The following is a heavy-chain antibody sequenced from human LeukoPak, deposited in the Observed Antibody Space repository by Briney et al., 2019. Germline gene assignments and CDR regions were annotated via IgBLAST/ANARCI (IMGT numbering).Heavy chain of an antibody. D-gene: IGHD3-22*01. J-gene: IGHJ4*02. V-gene: IGHV4-61*02. CDR3: AATVGWAMIVGGYFDY. CDR1: GDSISSGGYY. CDR2: SSSSGST. Sequence: PSETLSLTCTVSGDSISSGGYYWSWIRQPAGKGLEWFGRSSSSGSTNYNPSLKSRVTISVDTSKNQFSLKLSSVTAAETAVYFCAATVGWAMIVGGYFDYWGQGNLVTVSS.